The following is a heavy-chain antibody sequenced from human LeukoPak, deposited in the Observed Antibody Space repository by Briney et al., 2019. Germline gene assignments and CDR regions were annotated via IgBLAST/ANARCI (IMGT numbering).Heavy chain of an antibody. CDR1: GYTFTSYG. CDR2: ISAYNGNT. CDR3: ARVLGLDIVVVVAATGLDY. D-gene: IGHD2-15*01. V-gene: IGHV1-18*01. J-gene: IGHJ4*02. Sequence: GASVKVSCKASGYTFTSYGISWVRQAPGQGLEWMGWISAYNGNTNYAQKLQGRVTMTTDTSTSTAYMELRSLRSDDTAVYYYARVLGLDIVVVVAATGLDYWGQGTLVTVSS.